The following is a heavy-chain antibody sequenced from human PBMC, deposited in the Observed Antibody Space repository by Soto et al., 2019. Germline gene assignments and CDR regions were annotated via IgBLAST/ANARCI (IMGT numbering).Heavy chain of an antibody. CDR3: ARGQVGPPSPALWFDP. D-gene: IGHD1-26*01. J-gene: IGHJ5*02. V-gene: IGHV3-30-3*01. Sequence: QVQLVESGGGVVQPGRSLRLSCAASGFTFSSYAMHWVRQAPAKGLEWVAVISYDGSNKYYADSVKGRFTISRDNSKNTLYLQMNSLRAEDTAVYYCARGQVGPPSPALWFDPWGQGTLVTVSS. CDR1: GFTFSSYA. CDR2: ISYDGSNK.